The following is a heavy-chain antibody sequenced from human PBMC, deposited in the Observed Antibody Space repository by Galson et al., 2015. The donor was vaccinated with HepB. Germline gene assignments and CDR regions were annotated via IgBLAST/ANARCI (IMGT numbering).Heavy chain of an antibody. J-gene: IGHJ4*02. D-gene: IGHD3-16*02. Sequence: SLRLSCAASGFTFSDYYMSWIRQAPGKGLEWVSYISSSGSTIYYADSVKGRFTISRDNAKNSLYLQMNSLRAEDTAEYYCARVAVVRKDYFDYWGQGTLVTGSS. CDR2: ISSSGSTI. V-gene: IGHV3-11*01. CDR3: ARVAVVRKDYFDY. CDR1: GFTFSDYY.